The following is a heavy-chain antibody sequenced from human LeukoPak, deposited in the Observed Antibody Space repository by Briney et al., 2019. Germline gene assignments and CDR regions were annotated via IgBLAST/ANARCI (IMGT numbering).Heavy chain of an antibody. V-gene: IGHV3-74*01. D-gene: IGHD3-22*01. CDR2: IKSDGST. CDR1: GFTFSRYW. CDR3: ARAPAEIGGYYPEYFRH. J-gene: IGHJ1*01. Sequence: GGSLRLSCAASGFTFSRYWMHWVRQAPGQGLVWVSRIKSDGSTNYADSVKGRFTISRDNAKNTVSLQMNSLRAEDTGVYYCARAPAEIGGYYPEYFRHWGQGTLVTVSS.